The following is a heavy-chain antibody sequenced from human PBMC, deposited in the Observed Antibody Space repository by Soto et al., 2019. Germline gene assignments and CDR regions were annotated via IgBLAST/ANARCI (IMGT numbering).Heavy chain of an antibody. Sequence: EVQLLESGGGLVQPGGSLRLSCAASGFTFSSYAMSWVRQAPGKGLEWVSAISGSGGSTYYADSVKGRFTISRDNSKNTLYLQMNSLRAEDTAVYYSAKVGYSSSSFGMDVWGQGTTVTVSS. J-gene: IGHJ6*02. CDR3: AKVGYSSSSFGMDV. D-gene: IGHD6-13*01. V-gene: IGHV3-23*01. CDR1: GFTFSSYA. CDR2: ISGSGGST.